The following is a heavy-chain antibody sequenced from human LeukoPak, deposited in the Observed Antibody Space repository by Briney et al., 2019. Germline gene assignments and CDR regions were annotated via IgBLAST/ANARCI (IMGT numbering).Heavy chain of an antibody. CDR1: GYTFTGYY. CDR3: ARDKGWELGFDAFDI. J-gene: IGHJ3*02. Sequence: ASVKVSCKASGYTFTGYYMHWVRQAPGQGLEWMGWVNPNSGGTNYAQKFQGRVTMTRDTSISTAYMELSRLRSDDTAVYYCARDKGWELGFDAFDIWGQGTMVTVSS. CDR2: VNPNSGGT. D-gene: IGHD1-26*01. V-gene: IGHV1-2*02.